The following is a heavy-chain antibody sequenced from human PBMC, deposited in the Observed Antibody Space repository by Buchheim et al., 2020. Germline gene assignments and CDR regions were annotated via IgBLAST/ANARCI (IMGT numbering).Heavy chain of an antibody. V-gene: IGHV1-18*04. D-gene: IGHD3-3*01. Sequence: QVQLVQSGREVKKPGASVKVSCKASGYTLSSYGLAWGRQAPGQGPEWMGWSSSHNGSPKYAQKFQGRVTMTTDTSTNTAYMELRRLRADDTAVYYCARDTRGPIFGVVKGFDYWGQGT. CDR2: SSSHNGSP. CDR3: ARDTRGPIFGVVKGFDY. J-gene: IGHJ4*02. CDR1: GYTLSSYG.